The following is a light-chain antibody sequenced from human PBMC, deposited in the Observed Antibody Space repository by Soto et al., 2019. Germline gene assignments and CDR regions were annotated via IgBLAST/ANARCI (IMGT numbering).Light chain of an antibody. V-gene: IGLV2-14*03. J-gene: IGLJ2*01. CDR1: NSDVGAYNF. CDR2: DVT. Sequence: QSALTQPASVSGSPGQSITISCTGTNSDVGAYNFVSWYQQHPGKAPKLMIYDVTSRPSGVSNRFSGSKSGNTASLTISGFQAEDEADYYCSSYTTGRTLVFGGGTKLTVL. CDR3: SSYTTGRTLV.